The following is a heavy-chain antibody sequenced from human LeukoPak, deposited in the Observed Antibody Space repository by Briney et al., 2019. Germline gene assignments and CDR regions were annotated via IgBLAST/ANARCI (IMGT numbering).Heavy chain of an antibody. CDR1: GFIFNNYA. CDR3: AKDNRRHYTSGPNPDSLH. D-gene: IGHD6-19*01. J-gene: IGHJ4*02. V-gene: IGHV3-9*01. Sequence: GGSLRLSCAGSGFIFNNYAMHWVRQPPGKGLEWVSGIRWNSGSIDYADSVKGRFTISRDNAKNSLYLQMNSLRVEDTAFYYCAKDNRRHYTSGPNPDSLHWGQGALVTVSS. CDR2: IRWNSGSI.